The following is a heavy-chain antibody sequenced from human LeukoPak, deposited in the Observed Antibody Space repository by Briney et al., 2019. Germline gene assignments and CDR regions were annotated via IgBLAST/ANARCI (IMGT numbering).Heavy chain of an antibody. J-gene: IGHJ4*02. V-gene: IGHV3-23*01. CDR2: ISDSGGRT. CDR3: AKDPVGRNPPYYLDY. CDR1: GFTFSTYA. D-gene: IGHD4-23*01. Sequence: PGGSLRLSCAASGFTFSTYAVNWVRQAPGKGLEWVSSISDSGGRTYYADSVKGRFTISRDNSKNTLYLQMNSLRAEDTAMYYCAKDPVGRNPPYYLDYWGQGTLVTVSS.